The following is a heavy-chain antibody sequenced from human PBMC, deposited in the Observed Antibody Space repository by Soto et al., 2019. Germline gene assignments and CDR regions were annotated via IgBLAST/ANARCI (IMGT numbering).Heavy chain of an antibody. V-gene: IGHV1-8*02. D-gene: IGHD3-9*01. J-gene: IGHJ4*02. Sequence: GASVKVSCKASGYTFTSYGISWVRQATGQGLEWMGWMNPNSGNTGYAQKFQGRVTMTRDTSISTAYMELSSLRSEDTAVYYCARGQSGYFAPYWGQGTLVTVSS. CDR2: MNPNSGNT. CDR1: GYTFTSYG. CDR3: ARGQSGYFAPY.